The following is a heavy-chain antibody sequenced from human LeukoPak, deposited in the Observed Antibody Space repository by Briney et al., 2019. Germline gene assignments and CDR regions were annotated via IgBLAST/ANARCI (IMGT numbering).Heavy chain of an antibody. CDR2: ISAYNGNT. CDR3: ARRPPQNYNILTGYSPHYYYYGMDV. J-gene: IGHJ6*02. CDR1: GYTFTSYG. V-gene: IGHV1-18*01. Sequence: ASVKVSCKASGYTFTSYGISWVRQAPGQGLERMGWISAYNGNTNYAQKLQGRVTMTTDTSTSTAYMELRSLRSDDTAVYYCARRPPQNYNILTGYSPHYYYYGMDVWGQGTTVTVSS. D-gene: IGHD3-9*01.